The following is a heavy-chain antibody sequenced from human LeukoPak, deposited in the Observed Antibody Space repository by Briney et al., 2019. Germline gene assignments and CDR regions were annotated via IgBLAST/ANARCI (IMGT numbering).Heavy chain of an antibody. CDR2: IKQDGSES. CDR1: GFSFNNHW. Sequence: GGSLRLSCAVSGFSFNNHWMSWVRQAAGKRLEWVANIKQDGSESYYVGSVKGRFTISRDNAKNSVYLQMHSLRVDDTAMYYCAREWDVWGKGTTVTVSS. V-gene: IGHV3-7*01. J-gene: IGHJ6*04. CDR3: AREWDV.